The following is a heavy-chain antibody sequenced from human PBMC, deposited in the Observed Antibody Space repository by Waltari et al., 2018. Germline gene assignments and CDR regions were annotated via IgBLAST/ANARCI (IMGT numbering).Heavy chain of an antibody. D-gene: IGHD6-13*01. CDR2: IYYSGST. V-gene: IGHV4-39*07. CDR1: GGSISSRSSY. Sequence: QLQLQESGPGLVKPSATLSLTCTVSGGSISSRSSYWGWLRQPPGKGLEWIGSIYYSGSTYYNPSLKSRVTISVDTSKNQFSLKLSSVTAADTAVYYCARNVSSISSSRDAFDYWGQGTLVSVSS. J-gene: IGHJ4*02. CDR3: ARNVSSISSSRDAFDY.